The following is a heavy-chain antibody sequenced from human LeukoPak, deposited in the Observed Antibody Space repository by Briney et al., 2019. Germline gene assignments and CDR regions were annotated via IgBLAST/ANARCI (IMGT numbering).Heavy chain of an antibody. CDR1: GGSISSGSYY. D-gene: IGHD2-2*01. Sequence: TSQTLSLTCTVSGGSISSGSYYWSWIRQPAGKGLEWIGRIYTSGSTYYNPSLKSRVTISVDTSKNQFSLKLSSVTAADTAVYYCARQVVPAAITWFVIYYFDYWGQGTLVTVSS. CDR2: IYTSGST. CDR3: ARQVVPAAITWFVIYYFDY. J-gene: IGHJ4*02. V-gene: IGHV4-61*02.